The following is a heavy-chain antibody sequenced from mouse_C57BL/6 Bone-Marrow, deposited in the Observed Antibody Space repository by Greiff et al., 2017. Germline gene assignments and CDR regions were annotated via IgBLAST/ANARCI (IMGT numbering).Heavy chain of an antibody. J-gene: IGHJ4*01. CDR2: IHPNSWST. Sequence: QVQLQQPGAELAKPGASVQLSCKASGYTFTRYWLHWVKQRPGQGLEWIGMIHPNSWSTKYNEKFKSKATLTVDKSSSTAYMQLSSLTSEDSAVYYCAYDYDGAMDYWGQGTSVTVSS. CDR3: AYDYDGAMDY. CDR1: GYTFTRYW. V-gene: IGHV1-64*01. D-gene: IGHD2-4*01.